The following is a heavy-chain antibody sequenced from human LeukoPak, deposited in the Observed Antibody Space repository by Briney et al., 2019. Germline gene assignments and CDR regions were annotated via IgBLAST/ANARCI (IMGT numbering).Heavy chain of an antibody. CDR1: GFTFSDYH. CDR3: ARGQVRGVIISGNDAFDI. J-gene: IGHJ3*02. D-gene: IGHD3-10*01. V-gene: IGHV3-11*01. Sequence: PGGSLRLSCAASGFTFSDYHMSWIRQAPGKGQEWVSYISISGSTIYYADSVKGRFTISTDNAKNSLYLQMNSLRAEDTAVYYCARGQVRGVIISGNDAFDIWGQGTMVTVSS. CDR2: ISISGSTI.